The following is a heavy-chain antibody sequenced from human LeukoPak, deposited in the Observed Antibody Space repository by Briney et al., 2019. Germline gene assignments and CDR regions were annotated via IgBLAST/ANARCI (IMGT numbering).Heavy chain of an antibody. CDR3: ARAIVRPLEPVVSFDY. CDR2: IYYSGST. CDR1: GGSISSGGYY. D-gene: IGHD1-1*01. V-gene: IGHV4-31*03. J-gene: IGHJ4*02. Sequence: PSETLSLTCTVSGGSISSGGYYWSWIRQHPGKGLEWIGYIYYSGSTYYNPSLKSRVTISVDTSKNQFSLKLSSVTAADTAVYYCARAIVRPLEPVVSFDYWGQGTLVTVSS.